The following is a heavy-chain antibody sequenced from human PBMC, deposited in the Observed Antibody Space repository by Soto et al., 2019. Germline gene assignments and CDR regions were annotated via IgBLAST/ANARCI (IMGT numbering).Heavy chain of an antibody. CDR2: INAGNGNT. CDR3: ARLTLAQDSSGYHIFDY. J-gene: IGHJ4*02. V-gene: IGHV1-3*01. Sequence: ASVKVSCKASGYTFTSYAMHWVRQAPGQRLEWMGWINAGNGNTKYSQKFQGRVTITRDTSASTAYMELSSLRSEDAAIYYCARLTLAQDSSGYHIFDYWGLGTLVTVSS. D-gene: IGHD3-22*01. CDR1: GYTFTSYA.